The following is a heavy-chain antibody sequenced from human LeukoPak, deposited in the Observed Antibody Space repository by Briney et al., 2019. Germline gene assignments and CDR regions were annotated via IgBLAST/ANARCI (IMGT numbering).Heavy chain of an antibody. Sequence: RASVKVSCKASGYTFTSYYMHWVRQAPGQGLEGIGIINPSDGSTTYAQRFQGRVTMTRDTSTSTVYMELSSLRSEDTAVYYCARHQGAGEYPFDYWGQGTLVTVAS. D-gene: IGHD2/OR15-2a*01. CDR2: INPSDGST. J-gene: IGHJ4*02. V-gene: IGHV1-46*01. CDR3: ARHQGAGEYPFDY. CDR1: GYTFTSYY.